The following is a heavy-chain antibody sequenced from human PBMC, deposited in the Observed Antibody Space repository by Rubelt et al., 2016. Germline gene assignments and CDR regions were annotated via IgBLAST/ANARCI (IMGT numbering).Heavy chain of an antibody. Sequence: QVTLKESGPVLVKPTETLTLTCSVSGFSLNNARMGVSWIRQPPGKALEWLAHIFSNDEKSFNTSLKSRLTISKDTSKNQVVLTMTNMDPVDTATYYCARIRPVGGRYYFDYWGQGTLVTVSS. CDR3: ARIRPVGGRYYFDY. CDR2: IFSNDEK. V-gene: IGHV2-26*01. D-gene: IGHD1-26*01. J-gene: IGHJ4*02. CDR1: GFSLNNARMG.